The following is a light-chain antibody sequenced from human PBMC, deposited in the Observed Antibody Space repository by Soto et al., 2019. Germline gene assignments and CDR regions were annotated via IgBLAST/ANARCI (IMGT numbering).Light chain of an antibody. CDR2: AAS. CDR3: QQHNNWPPT. Sequence: EIVMTQSPATLSVSPGEGATLSCRASQSISSNVAWYRQKPGQAPRLLIYAASTRASGIPARFSGSGFGTEFTLTISSLESEDFAVYYCQQHNNWPPTFGQGTKVDIK. J-gene: IGKJ1*01. V-gene: IGKV3-15*01. CDR1: QSISSN.